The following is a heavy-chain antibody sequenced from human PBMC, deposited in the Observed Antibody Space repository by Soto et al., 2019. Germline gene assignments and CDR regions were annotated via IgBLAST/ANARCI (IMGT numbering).Heavy chain of an antibody. J-gene: IGHJ6*02. D-gene: IGHD6-13*01. Sequence: RLSCAASGFTFSSYGMHWVRQAPGKGLEWVAVIWYDGSNKYYADSVKGRFTISRDNSKNTLYLQMNSLRAEDTAVYYCAREGDIAAAGIYYYGMDVRGQGTTVTVSS. V-gene: IGHV3-33*01. CDR2: IWYDGSNK. CDR3: AREGDIAAAGIYYYGMDV. CDR1: GFTFSSYG.